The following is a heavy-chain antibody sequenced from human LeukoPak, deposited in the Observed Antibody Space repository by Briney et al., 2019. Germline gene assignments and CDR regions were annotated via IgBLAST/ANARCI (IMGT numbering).Heavy chain of an antibody. CDR1: GFTFSSYS. J-gene: IGHJ3*02. CDR3: ARESAPDAFDI. V-gene: IGHV3-21*01. CDR2: ISSSSSYI. Sequence: TGGSLRLSCAASGFTFSSYSMNWVRQAPGKGLEWVSSISSSSSYIYYADSVKGRFTISRDNAKNSLYLQMNSLRAEDTAVYYCARESAPDAFDIWGQGTMVTVSS.